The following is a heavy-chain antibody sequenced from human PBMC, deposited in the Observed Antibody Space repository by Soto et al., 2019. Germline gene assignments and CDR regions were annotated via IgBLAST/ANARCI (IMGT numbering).Heavy chain of an antibody. CDR3: ASQSSGSYYDPYNRYGMDV. V-gene: IGHV1-69*01. Sequence: QVQLVQSGAEVKKPGSSVKVSCKASGGTLSSYAISWVRQAPGQGLEWMGGIIPMFGTANYAQKFQGRVTITADESKSTAYMELSSMKSEDTAVYYCASQSSGSYYDPYNRYGMDVWGQGTTVTVSS. J-gene: IGHJ6*02. CDR1: GGTLSSYA. D-gene: IGHD3-10*01. CDR2: IIPMFGTA.